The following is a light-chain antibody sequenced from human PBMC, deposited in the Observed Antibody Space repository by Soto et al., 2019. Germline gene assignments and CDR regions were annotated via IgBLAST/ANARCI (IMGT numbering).Light chain of an antibody. V-gene: IGKV3-15*01. CDR3: QQYKDWPS. CDR1: QSVSSN. CDR2: GAS. Sequence: EIVMTQSPATLSVSPGERATLSCRASQSVSSNLAWYQQKPGQAPRLLIYGASTRATGIPARFSGSGSGTEFTLTISSLQSEDFAVYYCQQYKDWPSFGHGTKMEIK. J-gene: IGKJ2*01.